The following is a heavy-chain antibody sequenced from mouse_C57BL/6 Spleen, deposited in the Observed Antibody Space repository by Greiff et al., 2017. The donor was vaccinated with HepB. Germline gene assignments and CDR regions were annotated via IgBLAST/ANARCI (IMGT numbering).Heavy chain of an antibody. J-gene: IGHJ2*01. CDR3: ARDGYGNYGFDY. D-gene: IGHD2-10*02. Sequence: EVMLVESEGGLVQPGSSMKLSCTASGFTFSDYYMAWVRQVPEKGLEWVANINYDGSSTYYLDSLKSRFIISRDNAKNILYLQMSSLKSEDTATYYCARDGYGNYGFDYWGQGTTLTVSS. V-gene: IGHV5-16*01. CDR2: INYDGSST. CDR1: GFTFSDYY.